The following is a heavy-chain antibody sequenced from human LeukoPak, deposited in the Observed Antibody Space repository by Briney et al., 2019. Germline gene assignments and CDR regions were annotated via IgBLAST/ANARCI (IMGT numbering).Heavy chain of an antibody. CDR3: TTEWELPGGNAFDI. V-gene: IGHV4-61*02. D-gene: IGHD1-26*01. J-gene: IGHJ3*02. CDR1: GGSISSGGYY. Sequence: SQTLSLTCTVSGGSISSGGYYWSWVRQPVGKGLEWIGRIYTSGSTNYNPSLKSRVTMSVDTSKNQFSLKLSSVTAADTAVYYCTTEWELPGGNAFDIWGQGTMVTVSS. CDR2: IYTSGST.